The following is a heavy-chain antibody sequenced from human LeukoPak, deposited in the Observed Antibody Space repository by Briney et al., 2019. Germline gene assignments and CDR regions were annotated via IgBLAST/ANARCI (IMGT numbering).Heavy chain of an antibody. V-gene: IGHV3-21*04. D-gene: IGHD6-19*01. CDR3: AREITVAGKEGAFDI. J-gene: IGHJ3*02. CDR2: ISSRSSYI. Sequence: GGSLRLSCAASGFTFSSYSMNWVCQAPGKGLEWVSSISSRSSYIYYADSVKGRFTISRDNAKNSLYLQMNSLRAEDTAIYYCAREITVAGKEGAFDIWGPGTMLTVSS. CDR1: GFTFSSYS.